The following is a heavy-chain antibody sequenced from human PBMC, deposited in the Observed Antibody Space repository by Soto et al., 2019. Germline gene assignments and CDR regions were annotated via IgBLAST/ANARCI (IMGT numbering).Heavy chain of an antibody. V-gene: IGHV1-2*02. D-gene: IGHD1-26*01. CDR2: INPKSDDT. CDR3: ARKHSLAYIRWGLDP. CDR1: GYPFSDNQ. J-gene: IGHJ5*02. Sequence: ASVKVSCKASGYPFSDNQIHWLRRAPGQGLEWMGRINPKSDDTNYAQKFQGRVTMTRDTSIDTAYLELTGLTSDDTATYYCARKHSLAYIRWGLDPWGQGTLVTVSS.